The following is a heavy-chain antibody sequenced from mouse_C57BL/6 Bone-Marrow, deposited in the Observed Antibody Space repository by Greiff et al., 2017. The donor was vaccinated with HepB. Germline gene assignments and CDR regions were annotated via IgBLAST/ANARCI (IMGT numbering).Heavy chain of an antibody. CDR1: GYTFTDYN. CDR2: INPNNGGT. D-gene: IGHD1-1*01. V-gene: IGHV1-22*01. J-gene: IGHJ1*03. CDR3: AGLRYWYFDV. Sequence: EVQLQQSGPELVKPGASVKMSCKASGYTFTDYNMHWVKQSHGKSLEWIGYINPNNGGTSYNQKFKGKATLTGNKSSSTAYMELRSLTSEDSAVYYCAGLRYWYFDVWGTGTTVTVSS.